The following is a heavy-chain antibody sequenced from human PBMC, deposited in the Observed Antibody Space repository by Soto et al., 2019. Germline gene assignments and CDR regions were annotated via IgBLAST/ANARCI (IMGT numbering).Heavy chain of an antibody. CDR3: ARESVYYDFWSGCGY. D-gene: IGHD3-3*01. CDR2: ISYDGSNK. Sequence: QVQLVESGGGVVQPGRSLRLSCAASGFTFSSYAMHWVRQAPGKGLEWVAVISYDGSNKYYADSVKGRFTISRDNSKNTLYLQMTSLRAEDTAVYYCARESVYYDFWSGCGYWGQGTLVTVSS. J-gene: IGHJ4*02. V-gene: IGHV3-30-3*01. CDR1: GFTFSSYA.